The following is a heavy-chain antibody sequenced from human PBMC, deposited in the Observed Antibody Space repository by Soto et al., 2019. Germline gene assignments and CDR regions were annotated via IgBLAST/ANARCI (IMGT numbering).Heavy chain of an antibody. J-gene: IGHJ6*02. CDR2: ISSSSSTI. CDR1: GFTFSSYS. D-gene: IGHD4-17*01. CDR3: AKGRPTRTGDYYYGMDV. V-gene: IGHV3-48*01. Sequence: HPGGSLRLSCAASGFTFSSYSMNWVRQAPGKGLEWVSYISSSSSTIYYADSVKGRFTISRDNSKNTLYLQMNSLRAEDTAVYYCAKGRPTRTGDYYYGMDVWGQGTTVTVSS.